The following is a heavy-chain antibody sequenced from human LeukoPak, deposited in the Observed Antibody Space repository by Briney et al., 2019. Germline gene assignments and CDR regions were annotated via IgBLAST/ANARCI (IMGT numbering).Heavy chain of an antibody. V-gene: IGHV1-18*01. CDR3: ARYAVTYYYGSGSQSFDY. D-gene: IGHD3-10*01. CDR1: GGTFSSYA. Sequence: ASVKVSCKASGGTFSSYAISWVRQAPGQGLEWMGWISAYNGNTNYAQKLQGRVTMTTDTSTSTAYMELRSPRSDDTAVYYCARYAVTYYYGSGSQSFDYWGQGTLVTVSS. CDR2: ISAYNGNT. J-gene: IGHJ4*02.